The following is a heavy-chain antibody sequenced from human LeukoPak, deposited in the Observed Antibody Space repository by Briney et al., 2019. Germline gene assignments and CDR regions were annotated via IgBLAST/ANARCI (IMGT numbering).Heavy chain of an antibody. D-gene: IGHD1-26*01. CDR3: ARCYGGSYFDD. Sequence: ASVKVSSKACAYTFTDYYMYWVRQAPGQGLEWMGWINPNSGGTNYAQKFQGRVTMTRDTSISPAYMELSSLRSDVTAVYYCARCYGGSYFDDRGQGTLVTVSS. CDR1: AYTFTDYY. J-gene: IGHJ4*02. CDR2: INPNSGGT. V-gene: IGHV1-2*02.